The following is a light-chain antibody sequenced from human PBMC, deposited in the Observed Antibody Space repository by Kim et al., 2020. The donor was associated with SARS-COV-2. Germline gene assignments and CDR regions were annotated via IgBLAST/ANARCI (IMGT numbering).Light chain of an antibody. CDR2: DTN. Sequence: PGGTVHHPSRARSGHATIGHHPSQSQQKTGQAPRTLIYDTNNKPSWTPARLSGSLLGGNDALTLSGALPEDEAEYYCLLYYNGYRIFGGGTQLTVL. CDR3: LLYYNGYRI. V-gene: IGLV7-46*01. J-gene: IGLJ2*01. CDR1: SGHATIGHH.